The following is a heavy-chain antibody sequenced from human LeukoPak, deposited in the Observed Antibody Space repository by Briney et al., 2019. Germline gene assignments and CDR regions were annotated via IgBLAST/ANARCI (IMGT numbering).Heavy chain of an antibody. Sequence: SETLSLTCTVSGGSISSYYWSWIRQPPGKGLEWIGYISYSGTNNYNPSLKSRVTISVDTSKNQFFLKLSSVTAADTAVYYCARASETATIVDYWGQGTLVTVSS. CDR1: GGSISSYY. V-gene: IGHV4-59*01. D-gene: IGHD5-24*01. CDR3: ARASETATIVDY. CDR2: ISYSGTN. J-gene: IGHJ4*02.